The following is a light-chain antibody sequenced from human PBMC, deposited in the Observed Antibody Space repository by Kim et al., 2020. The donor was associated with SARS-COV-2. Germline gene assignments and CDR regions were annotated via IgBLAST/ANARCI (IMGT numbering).Light chain of an antibody. J-gene: IGLJ2*01. Sequence: SSELTQDPAVSVALGQTVRITCQGDSLRSYYASWYQQKPGQAPVLVIFGKNNRPSGIPDRFSGSNSRNTASLTITGAQAEDEADYYCNSRDSSGNHLVFG. V-gene: IGLV3-19*01. CDR3: NSRDSSGNHLV. CDR1: SLRSYY. CDR2: GKN.